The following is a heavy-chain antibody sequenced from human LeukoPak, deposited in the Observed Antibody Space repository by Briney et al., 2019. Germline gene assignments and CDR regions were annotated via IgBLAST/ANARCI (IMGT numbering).Heavy chain of an antibody. CDR2: INSDGSST. D-gene: IGHD3-9*01. CDR1: GFTFSSYW. J-gene: IGHJ4*02. Sequence: GGSLRLSCAASGFTFSSYWMHWVRQAPGKGLVWVSRINSDGSSTSYADSVKGRFTISRDNAKNTLYLQMNSLRAEDTAVYYCARDKYYDILTGHYTIDLFDYWGQGTLVTVSS. CDR3: ARDKYYDILTGHYTIDLFDY. V-gene: IGHV3-74*01.